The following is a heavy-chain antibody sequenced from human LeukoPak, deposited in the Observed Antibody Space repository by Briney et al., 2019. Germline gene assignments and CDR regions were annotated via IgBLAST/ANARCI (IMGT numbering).Heavy chain of an antibody. CDR1: GFTFSSYG. Sequence: PGGSLRLSCAASGFTFSSYGMHWVRQAPGEGLEWVAVISSEETNIRYGDSVRGRVTLSRDNAKNTVYLQMNSLGADDTAVYYCAKDPYRLVFATGNYLDPWGQGPLVTVSS. V-gene: IGHV3-30*18. CDR2: ISSEETNI. CDR3: AKDPYRLVFATGNYLDP. D-gene: IGHD1-7*01. J-gene: IGHJ5*02.